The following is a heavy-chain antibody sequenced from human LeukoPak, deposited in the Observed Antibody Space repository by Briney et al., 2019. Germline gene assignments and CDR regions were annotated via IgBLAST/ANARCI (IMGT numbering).Heavy chain of an antibody. D-gene: IGHD1-1*01. CDR1: GGSISSGGYY. CDR2: IYYSGST. CDR3: AREGARRERWFDP. Sequence: SETLSLTCTVSGGSISSGGYYWSWIRQHPGKGLEWIGYIYYSGSTYYNPSLKSRVTISVDTSKNQFSLKLSSVTAADTAVYYCAREGARRERWFDPWGQGTLVTVSS. V-gene: IGHV4-31*03. J-gene: IGHJ5*02.